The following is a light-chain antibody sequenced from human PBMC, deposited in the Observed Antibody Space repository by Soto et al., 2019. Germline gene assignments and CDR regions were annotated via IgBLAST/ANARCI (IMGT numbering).Light chain of an antibody. V-gene: IGLV2-14*01. CDR1: SNDIGAYKY. Sequence: QSVLTQPASVSGSPGQSITISRTGSSNDIGAYKYVSWYQQYPGKAPKLIIFEVSNRPSGVSNRFSGSKSGNTASLTIAGLQAEDEADYHCSSYTTGSTLYVFGGGTKLT. CDR3: SSYTTGSTLYV. CDR2: EVS. J-gene: IGLJ1*01.